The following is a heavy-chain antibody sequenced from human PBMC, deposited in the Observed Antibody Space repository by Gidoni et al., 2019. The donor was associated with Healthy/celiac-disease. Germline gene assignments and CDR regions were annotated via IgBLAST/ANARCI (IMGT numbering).Heavy chain of an antibody. Sequence: QVQLVESGGGVVQPGRSLRLSCAASGFTFSSYGMHWVRQAPGKGLEWVAVIWYDGSNKYYADSVKGRFTISRDNSKNTLYLQMNSLRAEDTAVYYCARGVAVVVPAAHYDTSFDYWGQGTLVTVSS. J-gene: IGHJ4*02. CDR3: ARGVAVVVPAAHYDTSFDY. V-gene: IGHV3-33*01. D-gene: IGHD2-2*01. CDR1: GFTFSSYG. CDR2: IWYDGSNK.